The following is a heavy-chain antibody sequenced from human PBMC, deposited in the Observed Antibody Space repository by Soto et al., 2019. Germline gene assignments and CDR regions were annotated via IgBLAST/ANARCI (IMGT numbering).Heavy chain of an antibody. Sequence: EVQVVESGGGLVKPGGSLRLSCTASGSPFSTYGTNWVRQAPEKGLEWVSSISNGGNYIYYADSVQGRFTISRDNAKNSLYLQMNSLRAEDTAVYFCARDESAGSSIRYWGQGTLVTVSS. V-gene: IGHV3-21*01. CDR1: GSPFSTYG. J-gene: IGHJ4*02. D-gene: IGHD3-3*02. CDR3: ARDESAGSSIRY. CDR2: ISNGGNYI.